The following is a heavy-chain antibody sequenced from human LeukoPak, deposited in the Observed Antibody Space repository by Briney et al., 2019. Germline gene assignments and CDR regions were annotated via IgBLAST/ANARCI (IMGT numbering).Heavy chain of an antibody. J-gene: IGHJ4*02. CDR3: AKEGSSEAYYDFWSGYYPLFDY. CDR2: ISGSGGST. D-gene: IGHD3-3*01. CDR1: GFTFSSYA. V-gene: IGHV3-23*01. Sequence: GSLRLSCAASGFTFSSYAMSWVRQAPGKGLEWVSAISGSGGSTYYADSVKGRFTISRDNSKNTLYLQMNSLRAEDTAVYYCAKEGSSEAYYDFWSGYYPLFDYWGQGTLVTVSS.